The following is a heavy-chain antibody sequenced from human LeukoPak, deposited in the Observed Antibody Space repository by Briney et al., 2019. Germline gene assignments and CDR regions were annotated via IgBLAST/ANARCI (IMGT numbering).Heavy chain of an antibody. J-gene: IGHJ4*02. CDR3: ARVGYLGPSYGDY. V-gene: IGHV4-38-2*01. CDR1: GYSISSGYY. CDR2: IYHSGST. Sequence: SETLSLSCAVSGYSISSGYYWGWIRQPPGKGLEWIGSIYHSGSTYYNSSLKSRVTISVDTSKNQFSLKLSSVTAADTAVYYCARVGYLGPSYGDYWGRGTLFTVSA. D-gene: IGHD3-16*01.